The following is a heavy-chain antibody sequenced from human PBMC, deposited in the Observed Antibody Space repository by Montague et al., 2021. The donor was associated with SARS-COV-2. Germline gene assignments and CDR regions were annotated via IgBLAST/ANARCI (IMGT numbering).Heavy chain of an antibody. J-gene: IGHJ4*02. D-gene: IGHD3-16*01. V-gene: IGHV4-39*07. CDR2: IYYSGSS. CDR3: ARVGGGRTFYY. Sequence: SKTLSLTCTVSGDSVSSTTYYWAWIRQPPGKGLEYIGTIYYSGSSYYNPSLKSRVAMSVDTSKNQFSLKLDSVTAADTAVYYCARVGGGRTFYYWGQGILVTVSS. CDR1: GDSVSSTTYY.